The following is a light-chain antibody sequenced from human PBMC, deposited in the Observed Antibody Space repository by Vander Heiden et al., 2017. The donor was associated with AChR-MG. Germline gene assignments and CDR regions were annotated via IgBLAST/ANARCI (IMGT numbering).Light chain of an antibody. CDR2: TAS. J-gene: IGKJ2*01. Sequence: DIQMTQSPSSLSASVGDRVTITCRASQTISNYLNWYQQRPGTAPRLLISTASSLQSGVPTRFSARGSGTDFTLTITSLQPEDFATYFCQQSDSAPYTFGQGTKLEIK. CDR3: QQSDSAPYT. V-gene: IGKV1-39*01. CDR1: QTISNY.